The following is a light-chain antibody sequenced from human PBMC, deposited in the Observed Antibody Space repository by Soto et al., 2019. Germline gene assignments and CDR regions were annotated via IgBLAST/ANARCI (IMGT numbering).Light chain of an antibody. V-gene: IGLV1-40*01. CDR2: GDT. CDR1: SSNIGAGYD. CDR3: QSYDSSLSGHVV. Sequence: QSVLPQPPSVSGAPGQRVTISCTGSSSNIGAGYDVHWYQHLPGKGPTLLIYGDTNRPSGVPDRFSGSKSGTSASLAITGLQSEDEADYYCQSYDSSLSGHVVFGGGTKLTVL. J-gene: IGLJ2*01.